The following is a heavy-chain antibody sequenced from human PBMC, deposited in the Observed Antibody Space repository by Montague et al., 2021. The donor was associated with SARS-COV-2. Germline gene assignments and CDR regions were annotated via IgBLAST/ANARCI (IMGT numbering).Heavy chain of an antibody. CDR1: GFSFDDYG. CDR3: ARVPPTLVVGAAYRSYMDV. J-gene: IGHJ6*03. CDR2: INWNGGST. D-gene: IGHD2-21*01. V-gene: IGHV3-20*01. Sequence: SLILSCAASGFSFDDYGMSWVRQDQVKGLEWLSSINWNGGSTVYXDSVKGRFTISRDNAKKSLYLQMNSLRAEDTAFYHCARVPPTLVVGAAYRSYMDVWGKGTTVTVSS.